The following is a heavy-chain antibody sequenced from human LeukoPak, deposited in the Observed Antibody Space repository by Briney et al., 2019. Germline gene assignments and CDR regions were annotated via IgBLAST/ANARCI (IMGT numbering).Heavy chain of an antibody. D-gene: IGHD4-11*01. CDR3: TKDGTDYSSFDY. Sequence: GGSLRLSCAASGFILGSNYMTWVRQAPGKGLEWVSIIYSDGRILYADSVKGRFTVSRDNSKNTLYLQMNSLRAEDTAVYYCTKDGTDYSSFDYWGQGTLVTVSS. CDR1: GFILGSNY. J-gene: IGHJ4*02. V-gene: IGHV3-66*01. CDR2: IYSDGRI.